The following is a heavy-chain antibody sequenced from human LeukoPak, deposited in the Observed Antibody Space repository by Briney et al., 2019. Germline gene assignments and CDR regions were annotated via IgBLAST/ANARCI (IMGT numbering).Heavy chain of an antibody. V-gene: IGHV4-59*08. J-gene: IGHJ3*02. D-gene: IGHD6-19*01. CDR1: GGSISSYY. CDR3: ARVAGTLNDAFDI. CDR2: IYYSGST. Sequence: SETLSLTCTVSGGSISSYYWSWIRQPPGKGLEWIGYIYYSGSTNYNPSLKSRVTISVDTSKNQFSLKLSSVTAADTAVYYCARVAGTLNDAFDIWGQGTMVTVSS.